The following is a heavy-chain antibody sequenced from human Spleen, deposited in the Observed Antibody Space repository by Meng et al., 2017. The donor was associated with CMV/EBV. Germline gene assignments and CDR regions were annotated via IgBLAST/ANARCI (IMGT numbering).Heavy chain of an antibody. D-gene: IGHD6-25*01. J-gene: IGHJ4*02. V-gene: IGHV1-2*02. CDR2: INPNSGGT. Sequence: ASVKVSCKASGYTFTGYYMNWVRQAPGQGLEWMGWINPNSGGTNYAQKFQGRVTLTRDTSISTAYMGLRRLKSDDTAVYYCARGYSSAHIYFDYWGQGTLVTVSS. CDR1: GYTFTGYY. CDR3: ARGYSSAHIYFDY.